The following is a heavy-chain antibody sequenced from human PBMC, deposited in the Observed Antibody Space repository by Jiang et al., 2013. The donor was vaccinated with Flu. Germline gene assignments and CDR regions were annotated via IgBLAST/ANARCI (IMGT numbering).Heavy chain of an antibody. CDR3: ATLRGSSYDTYLMDS. V-gene: IGHV3-30*02. CDR2: IRHDGTNK. Sequence: QLVESGGGVVQPGGSLRLSCAASGFTFRYYAMYWVRQAPGKGPEWLASIRHDGTNKYYADSVKGRFTISRDNSKNTLYLQMNSLRTEDRAVYYCATLRGSSYDTYLMDSWGQGTLVTVSS. CDR1: GFTFRYYA. J-gene: IGHJ4*02. D-gene: IGHD2-15*01.